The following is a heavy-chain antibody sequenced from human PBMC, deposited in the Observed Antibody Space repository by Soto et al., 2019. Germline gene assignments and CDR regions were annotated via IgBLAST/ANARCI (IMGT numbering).Heavy chain of an antibody. CDR2: VDPNSGGT. CDR3: ARDHYGPLDY. D-gene: IGHD3-10*01. J-gene: IGHJ4*02. V-gene: IGHV1-2*02. CDR1: GYTFSDLY. Sequence: QVQLVQSGAEVKQPGASVKVSCKPSGYTFSDLYIHWVRQAPGQGLEWMGWVDPNSGGTKQTQKFQGRLTMTRDTPTGTVYMELYSLRSDDTSVYYCARDHYGPLDYWGQGNLVTVSS.